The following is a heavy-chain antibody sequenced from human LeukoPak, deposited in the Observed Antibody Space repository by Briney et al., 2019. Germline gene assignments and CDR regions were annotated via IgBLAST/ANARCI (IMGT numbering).Heavy chain of an antibody. Sequence: SETLSLTCTVSGGSISSYYWSWIRQPPGKGLEWIGYIYYSGSTNYNPSLKSRVTISVDTSKNQSSLKLSSVTAADTAVYYCARSGYYGSGSRGDWFDPWGQGTLVTVSS. CDR1: GGSISSYY. V-gene: IGHV4-59*08. D-gene: IGHD3-10*01. CDR3: ARSGYYGSGSRGDWFDP. CDR2: IYYSGST. J-gene: IGHJ5*02.